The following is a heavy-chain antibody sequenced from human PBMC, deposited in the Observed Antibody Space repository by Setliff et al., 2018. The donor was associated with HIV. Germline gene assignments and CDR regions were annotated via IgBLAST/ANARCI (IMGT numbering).Heavy chain of an antibody. Sequence: GGSLRLSCAASELTFSNYAMTWVRQAPGRGLEWVGRIKNRPAGGTTEYAAPVKGRFTISRDDSKNMAYLQMNSLKIEDTALYFCSINSPLSSWGQGTLVTVSS. D-gene: IGHD6-6*01. CDR2: IKNRPAGGTT. CDR1: ELTFSNYA. CDR3: SINSPLSS. V-gene: IGHV3-15*01. J-gene: IGHJ4*02.